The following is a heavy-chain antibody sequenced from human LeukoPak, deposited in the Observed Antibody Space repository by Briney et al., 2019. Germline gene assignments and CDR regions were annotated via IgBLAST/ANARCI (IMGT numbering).Heavy chain of an antibody. CDR2: IRNDGTTT. D-gene: IGHD1-14*01. CDR1: GFTFSTYW. Sequence: PGGSLRLSCAASGFTFSTYWMHWVRQTPGKGVGWVSSIRNDGTTTNYADSVKGGFTISRDNAKNTLYLQMNSLRAEDTAVYYCVRLYKIEGADLWGRGTLVTVSS. V-gene: IGHV3-74*01. J-gene: IGHJ2*01. CDR3: VRLYKIEGADL.